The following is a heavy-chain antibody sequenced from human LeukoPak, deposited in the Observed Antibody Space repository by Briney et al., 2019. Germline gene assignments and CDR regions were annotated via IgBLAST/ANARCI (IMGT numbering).Heavy chain of an antibody. CDR1: GFRFSNFA. J-gene: IGHJ4*02. CDR2: FSGAGGST. Sequence: GGSLRVSCAASGFRFSNFAMNWVRQAPGKGLEWVSGFSGAGGSTFYADSVKGRFTTSRDNSKNTLFLQMTSLRAEDTAVYYCAKGIRSSLSKLNSFEFWGQGTLVTVSS. V-gene: IGHV3-23*01. CDR3: AKGIRSSLSKLNSFEF. D-gene: IGHD5/OR15-5a*01.